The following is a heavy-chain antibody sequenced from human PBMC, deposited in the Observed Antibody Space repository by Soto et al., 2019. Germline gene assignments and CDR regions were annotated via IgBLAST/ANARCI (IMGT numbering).Heavy chain of an antibody. CDR1: EDTFRTYA. CDR2: IIPIFGTA. V-gene: IGHV1-69*06. D-gene: IGHD3-22*01. CDR3: ASTKYDSSSYYYWYLGL. J-gene: IGHJ2*01. Sequence: QVELVQSGAAVQKPGSSVKVSCQASEDTFRTYAISWVLQAPGQGLEWMGGIIPIFGTANYAQKFQGRVTITADTSANTVYLELSSLRSEDTAVYYCASTKYDSSSYYYWYLGLWGRGTLVTVSS.